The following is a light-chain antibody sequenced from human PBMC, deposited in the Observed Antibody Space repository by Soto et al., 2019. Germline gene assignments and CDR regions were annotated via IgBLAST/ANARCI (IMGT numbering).Light chain of an antibody. Sequence: QAVVTQPASVSGSPGQSITISCTGTSSDVGGYKYVSWYQQHPGKAPKLMIYEVSNRPSGVPNRFSASKSGNTASLTISGLQAEDEADYFCSSYTSSTTTTVVFGGGTQLTVL. CDR2: EVS. J-gene: IGLJ2*01. CDR3: SSYTSSTTTTVV. CDR1: SSDVGGYKY. V-gene: IGLV2-14*01.